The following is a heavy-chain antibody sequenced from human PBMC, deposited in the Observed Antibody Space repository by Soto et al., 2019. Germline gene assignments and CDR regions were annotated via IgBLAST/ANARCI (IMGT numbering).Heavy chain of an antibody. J-gene: IGHJ4*01. CDR1: GESVCSYSAG. CDR2: TYYRSKWYY. D-gene: IGHD1-26*01. V-gene: IGHV6-1*01. Sequence: SHTLSLTGDLSGESVCSYSAGSSWVRQSPSRGLEWLGRTYYRSKWYYEYAVSVRGRITINPDTSKNQYSLQLNSVTPEDTAVYFCARGEQYSGRIFDYWGQGTLVTVSS. CDR3: ARGEQYSGRIFDY.